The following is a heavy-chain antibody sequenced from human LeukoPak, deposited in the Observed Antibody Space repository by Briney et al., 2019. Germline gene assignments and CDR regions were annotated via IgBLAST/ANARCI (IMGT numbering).Heavy chain of an antibody. CDR1: GFTVSSAY. CDR3: AKGGPLRGSGYFDY. J-gene: IGHJ4*02. V-gene: IGHV3-66*01. Sequence: PGGSLRLSCAASGFTVSSAYMSWVRQAPGKGLEWVSVIYSGGSRNYADSVRGRFTISRDMSKNTLYLQMNSLRAEDTAVYYCAKGGPLRGSGYFDYWGQGTLVTVSS. D-gene: IGHD3-10*01. CDR2: IYSGGSR.